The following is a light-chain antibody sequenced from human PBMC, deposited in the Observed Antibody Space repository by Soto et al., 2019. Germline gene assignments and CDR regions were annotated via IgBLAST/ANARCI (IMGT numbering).Light chain of an antibody. CDR1: QDIRKF. J-gene: IGKJ3*01. CDR3: QHYDNLVT. V-gene: IGKV1-33*01. CDR2: DAS. Sequence: DIQMTQSPSSLSASVGDRVTITCRASQDIRKFLNWYQQKPGKAPKLLINDASNLETGVPSRFSGSGSGTDFTFTINSLQPEDIATYYCQHYDNLVTFGPGTTVDIK.